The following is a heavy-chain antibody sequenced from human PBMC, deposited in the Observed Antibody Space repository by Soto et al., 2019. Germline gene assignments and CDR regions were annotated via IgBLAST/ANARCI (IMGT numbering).Heavy chain of an antibody. CDR2: IYTSGNT. J-gene: IGHJ5*02. Sequence: SETLSLTCTVSGGSISNYYWSWIRQPAGKGLEWIGRIYTSGNTNYNPSLKGRVTMSVDMSKNQFSLKLSSVAAADTAVYYCARDYYDSSGPANNWFDPWGQGTLVTVSS. CDR1: GGSISNYY. V-gene: IGHV4-4*07. D-gene: IGHD3-22*01. CDR3: ARDYYDSSGPANNWFDP.